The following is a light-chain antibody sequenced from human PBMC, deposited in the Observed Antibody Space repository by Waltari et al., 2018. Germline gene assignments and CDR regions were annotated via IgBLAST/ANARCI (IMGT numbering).Light chain of an antibody. J-gene: IGLJ2*01. Sequence: SASASLGASVTLTCTLSDGHSNYAIAWHQQQPGKGPRYLMKVNNDGSHNKGDGIPDRFSGSSSGTERYLTISSLQSDDEADYFCQTWDTGIVLFGGGTRLTVL. CDR2: VNNDGSH. CDR3: QTWDTGIVL. V-gene: IGLV4-69*01. CDR1: DGHSNYA.